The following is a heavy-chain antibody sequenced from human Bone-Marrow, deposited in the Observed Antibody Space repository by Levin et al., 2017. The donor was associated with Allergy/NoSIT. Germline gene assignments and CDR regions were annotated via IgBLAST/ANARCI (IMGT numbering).Heavy chain of an antibody. Sequence: SCAASGFPFSSHSMHWVRQAPGKGLEWVALISYDGSSEYYADSVRGRFTISRDNSKTTLFLQMNSLRPEDTAVYYCARDLSDSVGYPFYFFDYWGQGTLVTVSS. D-gene: IGHD3-22*01. CDR3: ARDLSDSVGYPFYFFDY. CDR1: GFPFSSHS. J-gene: IGHJ4*02. V-gene: IGHV3-30*04. CDR2: ISYDGSSE.